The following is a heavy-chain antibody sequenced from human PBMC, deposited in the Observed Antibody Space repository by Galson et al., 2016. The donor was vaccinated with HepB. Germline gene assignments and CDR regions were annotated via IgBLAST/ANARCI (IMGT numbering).Heavy chain of an antibody. CDR2: IGVTGSDR. Sequence: SLRLSCATSGFTFSSHNMNWVRQAPGKGLEWVSSIGVTGSDRYYADSVKGRFTISRDNAEDSVFLQMNSLRAEDTALYYCARESSGALFDSSGQGALVTVSS. CDR3: ARESSGALFDS. CDR1: GFTFSSHN. D-gene: IGHD6-19*01. J-gene: IGHJ4*02. V-gene: IGHV3-21*01.